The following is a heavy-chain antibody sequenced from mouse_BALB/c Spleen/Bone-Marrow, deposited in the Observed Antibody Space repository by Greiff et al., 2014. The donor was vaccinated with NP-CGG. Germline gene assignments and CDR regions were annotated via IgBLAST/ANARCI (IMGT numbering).Heavy chain of an antibody. CDR3: ARDKNYGSYWYFDV. J-gene: IGHJ1*01. CDR1: GFTFTDYY. V-gene: IGHV7-3*02. D-gene: IGHD2-1*01. Sequence: EVNLVESGGGLVQPGGSLRLSCATSGFTFTDYYMSWVRQPPGKALEWLGFIRNKANGYTTEYSASVKGRFTISRDNSHSILYLQMNTLRAEDSATYYCARDKNYGSYWYFDVWGAGTTVTVSS. CDR2: IRNKANGYTT.